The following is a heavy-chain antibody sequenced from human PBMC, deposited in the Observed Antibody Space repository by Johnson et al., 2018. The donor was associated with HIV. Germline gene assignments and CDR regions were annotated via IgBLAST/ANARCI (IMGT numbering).Heavy chain of an antibody. J-gene: IGHJ3*02. CDR2: ISYDGSNK. V-gene: IGHV3-30-3*01. D-gene: IGHD4-17*01. CDR1: GFTFSSYA. CDR3: ARMYDYGDYGGAFDI. Sequence: QVQLVESGGGLVQPGGSLRLSCAASGFTFSSYAMHWVRQAPGKVLEWVAVISYDGSNKYYADSVKGRFTISRDNSKNTLYLQMNSLRAEDTAVYYCARMYDYGDYGGAFDIWGQGTMVTVSS.